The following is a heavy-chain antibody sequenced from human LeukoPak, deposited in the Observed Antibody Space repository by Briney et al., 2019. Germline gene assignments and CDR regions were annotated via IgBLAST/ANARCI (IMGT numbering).Heavy chain of an antibody. V-gene: IGHV3-53*01. CDR1: EFAVSNNY. CDR3: ATDPGGS. CDR2: LYSGGTT. J-gene: IGHJ4*02. Sequence: QSGGSLRLSCAASEFAVSNNYMSWVRQAPGKGLEWISVLYSGGTTYYADSVKGRFTISRDTSKNTLYLHMNSLRVEDTAVYYCATDPGGSWGQGTLVTVSS. D-gene: IGHD1-26*01.